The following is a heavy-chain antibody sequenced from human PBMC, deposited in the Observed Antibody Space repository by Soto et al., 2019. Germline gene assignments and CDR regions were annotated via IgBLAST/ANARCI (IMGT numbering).Heavy chain of an antibody. CDR2: IFSNDEK. Sequence: GSRPTLVNPEGSLTLNCAASGFSLSNASMGVSWIRQPPGKALEWLAHIFSNDEKSYSTSLKSRLTISKDTSKSQVVLTMTNMDPVDTATYYCARISGYSYGLGFDYWGQGTRVTVSA. V-gene: IGHV2-26*01. CDR3: ARISGYSYGLGFDY. CDR1: GFSLSNASMG. D-gene: IGHD5-18*01. J-gene: IGHJ4*02.